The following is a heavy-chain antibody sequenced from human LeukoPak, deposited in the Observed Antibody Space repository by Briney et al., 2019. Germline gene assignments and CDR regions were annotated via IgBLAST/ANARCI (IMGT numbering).Heavy chain of an antibody. CDR2: IPFSGRDE. J-gene: IGHJ4*02. Sequence: GGSLRLSCATFGFSFESYGLHWVRQAPGKGLEWVTFIPFSGRDENYADSVRGRFTISRDNSKNMVYLQMNSLRPDDTGIYYCVKDCGLGGSRDYWGQGTLVTVSS. CDR1: GFSFESYG. D-gene: IGHD1-26*01. V-gene: IGHV3-30*02. CDR3: VKDCGLGGSRDY.